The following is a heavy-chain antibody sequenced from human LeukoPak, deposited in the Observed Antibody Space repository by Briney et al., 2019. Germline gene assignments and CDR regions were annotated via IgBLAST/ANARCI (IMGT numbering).Heavy chain of an antibody. D-gene: IGHD2-8*02. J-gene: IGHJ4*02. V-gene: IGHV3-74*01. CDR1: GFTFSSYW. Sequence: GGSLRLSCAASGFTFSSYWMHWVRRAPGKGLVWVSRIKSDGSSTSYADSVKGRFTISRDNAKNTLYLQMNGVRAEDTAVYYCARDQIYCTGGYCYFDYWGRGTLVTVSS. CDR3: ARDQIYCTGGYCYFDY. CDR2: IKSDGSST.